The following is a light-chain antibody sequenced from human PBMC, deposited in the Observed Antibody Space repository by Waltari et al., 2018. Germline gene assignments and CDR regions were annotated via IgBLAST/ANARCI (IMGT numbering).Light chain of an antibody. Sequence: DLQMTQSPSALSASVGDRVTITCRASQSISIYLNWYQQKPGKAPKFLIYAASSLQSGVPSRFSGSGSGTDFTLTINSLQPEDFATYYCQPSYSLPVTFGQGTKLEI. V-gene: IGKV1-39*01. CDR1: QSISIY. J-gene: IGKJ2*01. CDR2: AAS. CDR3: QPSYSLPVT.